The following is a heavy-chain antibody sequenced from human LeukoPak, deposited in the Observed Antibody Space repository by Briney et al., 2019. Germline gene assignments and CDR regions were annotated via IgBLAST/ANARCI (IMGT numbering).Heavy chain of an antibody. Sequence: PGGSLRLSCAASGFTFSDYYVSWIRQAPGKGLEWVSYITTSGSAIYYADSVKGRFTISRDNAKNSLYLQMNSLGAEDTAVYYCARWLRGIAEEDGLDVWGQGTMVTVSS. V-gene: IGHV3-11*01. D-gene: IGHD6-13*01. CDR3: ARWLRGIAEEDGLDV. J-gene: IGHJ3*01. CDR2: ITTSGSAI. CDR1: GFTFSDYY.